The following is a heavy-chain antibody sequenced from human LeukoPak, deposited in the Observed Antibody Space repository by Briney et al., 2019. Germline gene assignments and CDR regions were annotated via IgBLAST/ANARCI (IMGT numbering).Heavy chain of an antibody. CDR3: ASAKSFYRSSWSKDY. Sequence: ASVKVSCKASGGTFSSYAISWVRQAPGQGLEWMGGIIPIFGTANYAQKFQGRVTITADESTSTAYMELSSLRSEDTAVYYCASAKSFYRSSWSKDYWGQGTLVTVSP. D-gene: IGHD6-13*01. V-gene: IGHV1-69*13. CDR1: GGTFSSYA. J-gene: IGHJ4*02. CDR2: IIPIFGTA.